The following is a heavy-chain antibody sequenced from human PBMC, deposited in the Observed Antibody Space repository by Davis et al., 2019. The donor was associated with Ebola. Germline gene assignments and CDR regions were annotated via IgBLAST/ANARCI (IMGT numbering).Heavy chain of an antibody. CDR2: INEDGSQK. J-gene: IGHJ4*02. CDR1: GFIFSSHV. Sequence: PGGSLRLSCAASGFIFSSHVMSWVRQAPGKGLEWVANINEDGSQKYYVDSVKGRFTISRDNARNTVSLQMNSLRAEDTALYYCARSSYQPDWWGQGTLVTVSS. D-gene: IGHD2-2*01. V-gene: IGHV3-7*01. CDR3: ARSSYQPDW.